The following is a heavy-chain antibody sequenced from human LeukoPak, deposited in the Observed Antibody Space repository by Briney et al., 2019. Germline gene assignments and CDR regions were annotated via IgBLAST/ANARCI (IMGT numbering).Heavy chain of an antibody. CDR3: AEGRTAATSYYLDS. V-gene: IGHV3-53*01. CDR1: GVTVRSNY. J-gene: IGHJ4*02. Sequence: PGGSLRLSCAASGVTVRSNYMIWLRHAPGTGLECSSVIYSGGSTFYADSGKGRFQISRHKSKNKMHLQMNSQRAEDTAVYYCAEGRTAATSYYLDSWGQGTLVTVSS. CDR2: IYSGGST. D-gene: IGHD6-13*01.